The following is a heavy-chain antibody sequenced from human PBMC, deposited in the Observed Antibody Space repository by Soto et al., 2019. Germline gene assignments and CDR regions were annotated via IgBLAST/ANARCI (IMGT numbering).Heavy chain of an antibody. CDR3: GRGHGRDVHMDV. J-gene: IGHJ6*02. V-gene: IGHV3-33*01. CDR1: GFRFCNYG. Sequence: QVQLVESGGGVVQPGTSLRLSCAASGFRFCNYGMHWVRQAPGKGLEWVAVIWHDGKEKYYADSVEGRFTISRDNSKKSLIQQMSLRTDDATAVYCAGRGHGRDVHMDVWGQGTLVIVSS. CDR2: IWHDGKEK. D-gene: IGHD1-26*01.